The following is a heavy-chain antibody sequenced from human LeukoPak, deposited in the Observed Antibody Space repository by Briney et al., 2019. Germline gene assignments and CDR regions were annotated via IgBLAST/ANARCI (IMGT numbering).Heavy chain of an antibody. CDR1: GFTFSNCW. V-gene: IGHV3-7*01. D-gene: IGHD6-19*01. J-gene: IGHJ5*02. Sequence: PGGSLRLSCAASGFTFSNCWMNWVRQAPGKGLEWVANIKQDGSEKYYVDSVKGRFTISRDNAKNSLYPQMNSLRAEDTAVYYCARSGIAVYDGAWFDPWGQGTLVTVSS. CDR3: ARSGIAVYDGAWFDP. CDR2: IKQDGSEK.